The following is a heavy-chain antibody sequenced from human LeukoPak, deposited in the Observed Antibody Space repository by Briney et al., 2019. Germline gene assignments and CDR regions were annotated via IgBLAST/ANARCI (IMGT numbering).Heavy chain of an antibody. CDR3: ASRVTSRRPFDY. Sequence: SETLSLTCTVSGGSISSYYWSWIRQPPGKGLEWVGYIYYSGSTNYNPSLQSRVTISVDTSKNQFSLTLGSVTAADTAVYYCASRVTSRRPFDYWGQGTLVTVSS. CDR1: GGSISSYY. CDR2: IYYSGST. J-gene: IGHJ4*02. V-gene: IGHV4-59*01. D-gene: IGHD4-23*01.